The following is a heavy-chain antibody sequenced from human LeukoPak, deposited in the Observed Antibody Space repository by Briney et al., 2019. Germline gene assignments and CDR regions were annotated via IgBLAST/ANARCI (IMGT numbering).Heavy chain of an antibody. Sequence: RASVKVSCKASGYTFTGNYMHWVRQAPGQGLEWMGWINPNSGGTNYAQKFQGRVTMTRDTSISTAYMELSRLRSEDTAVYYCARASTPRVTAFFDYWGQGTLVTVSS. CDR2: INPNSGGT. J-gene: IGHJ4*02. V-gene: IGHV1-2*02. CDR1: GYTFTGNY. D-gene: IGHD2-15*01. CDR3: ARASTPRVTAFFDY.